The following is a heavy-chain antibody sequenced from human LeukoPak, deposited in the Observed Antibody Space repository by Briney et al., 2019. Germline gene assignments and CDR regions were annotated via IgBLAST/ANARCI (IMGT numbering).Heavy chain of an antibody. J-gene: IGHJ6*03. CDR2: IYHSGST. CDR1: GYSISSGYY. CDR3: ARDKLWFGPLAGNYYYMDV. Sequence: PSETLSLTCTVSGYSISSGYYWGWIRQPPGKGLEWIGSIYHSGSTYYNSSLKSRVTTSVDTSKNQFSLKLSSVTAADTAVYYCARDKLWFGPLAGNYYYMDVWGKGTTVTVSS. D-gene: IGHD3-10*01. V-gene: IGHV4-38-2*02.